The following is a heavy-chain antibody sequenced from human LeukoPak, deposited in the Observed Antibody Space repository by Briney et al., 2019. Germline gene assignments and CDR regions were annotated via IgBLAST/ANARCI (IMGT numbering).Heavy chain of an antibody. Sequence: GGSLRLSCAASGFTFSSYSMNWVRQAPGKGLEWVSSISSSSSYIYYADSVKGRFTISRDNAKNSLYLQMNSLRAEDTAVYYCARDVPSYCSGGSCYKAYDYWGQGTLVTVSS. D-gene: IGHD2-15*01. CDR1: GFTFSSYS. V-gene: IGHV3-21*01. J-gene: IGHJ4*02. CDR2: ISSSSSYI. CDR3: ARDVPSYCSGGSCYKAYDY.